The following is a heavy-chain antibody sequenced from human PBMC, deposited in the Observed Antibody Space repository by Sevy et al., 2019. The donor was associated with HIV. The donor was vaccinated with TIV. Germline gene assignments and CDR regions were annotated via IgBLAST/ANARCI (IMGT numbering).Heavy chain of an antibody. V-gene: IGHV3-23*01. CDR3: ANYGSGSYYLTTPYYNGMDV. J-gene: IGHJ6*02. CDR2: ISGSGGST. D-gene: IGHD3-10*01. Sequence: GGSLRLSCAASGFTFSSYAMSWVRQAPGKGLEWVSAISGSGGSTYYADSVKGRFTISRDNSKNTLYLQMNSLRAEDTAVYYCANYGSGSYYLTTPYYNGMDVWGQGTTVTVSS. CDR1: GFTFSSYA.